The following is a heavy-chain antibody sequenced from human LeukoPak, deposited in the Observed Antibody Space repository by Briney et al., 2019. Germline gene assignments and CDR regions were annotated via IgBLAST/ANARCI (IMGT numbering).Heavy chain of an antibody. J-gene: IGHJ6*03. CDR2: IFHSGNT. CDR3: AGPGDGYPKDYFYMDV. Sequence: SETLSLTCAVSGYSISSGYYWGWFRQPPGKGLEWIGCIFHSGNTYYNPSLKSRVSISVDTSKNQFSLKLTSVTAADTAVYYCAGPGDGYPKDYFYMDVWGKGTTVTVSS. V-gene: IGHV4-38-2*01. D-gene: IGHD5-24*01. CDR1: GYSISSGYY.